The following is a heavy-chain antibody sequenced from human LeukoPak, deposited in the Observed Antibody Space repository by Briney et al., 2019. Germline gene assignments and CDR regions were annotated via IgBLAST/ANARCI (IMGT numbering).Heavy chain of an antibody. CDR1: GGSISNYY. CDR2: IYYSGST. V-gene: IGHV4-59*08. D-gene: IGHD1-1*01. J-gene: IGHJ5*02. Sequence: SETLSLTCTVSGGSISNYYWSWIRQPPGKGLEWIGYIYYSGSTNYNYNPSLKSRITISIDTSKNQFSLKLSSVTAADTAVYYCARLAGNWNDADNWFDPWGQGTVVTVSS. CDR3: ARLAGNWNDADNWFDP.